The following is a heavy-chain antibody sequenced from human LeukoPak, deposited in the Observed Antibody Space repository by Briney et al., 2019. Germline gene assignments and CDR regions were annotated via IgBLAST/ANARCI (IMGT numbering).Heavy chain of an antibody. D-gene: IGHD3-3*01. CDR1: GGSISSYY. CDR2: IYYSGST. CDR3: ARGPFGYDFWSGPPPRYYFDY. J-gene: IGHJ4*02. Sequence: PSETLSLTCTVSGGSISSYYWSWFRQPPGKGLEWIGHIYYSGSTNYNPSLTSRVTVSVDTSKNQFSLKLSSVTAADTAVYYCARGPFGYDFWSGPPPRYYFDYWGQGTLVTVSS. V-gene: IGHV4-59*12.